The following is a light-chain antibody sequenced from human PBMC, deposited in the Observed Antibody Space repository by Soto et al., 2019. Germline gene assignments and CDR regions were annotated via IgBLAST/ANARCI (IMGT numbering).Light chain of an antibody. V-gene: IGLV7-43*01. J-gene: IGLJ3*02. CDR2: STN. CDR1: TGAVTSTNY. Sequence: VVTQEPSLIVSPGATVTLTCASSTGAVTSTNYPNWFQVKPGQTPRALIWSTNNKHSWTPARFSGSLLGGKAALTLSGAQPDDEADYYCLLYYGGAQLVFGGGTKLTVL. CDR3: LLYYGGAQLV.